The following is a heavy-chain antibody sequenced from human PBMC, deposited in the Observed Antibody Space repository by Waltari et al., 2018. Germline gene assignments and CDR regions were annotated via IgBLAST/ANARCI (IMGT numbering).Heavy chain of an antibody. CDR1: GGSFSGYY. CDR2: INHSGRT. J-gene: IGHJ6*03. CDR3: ARANTIFGVIRTWYYMDV. V-gene: IGHV4-34*01. D-gene: IGHD3-3*01. Sequence: QVQLQQWGAGLLKPSETLSLTCVVSGGSFSGYYWSRIRQPPGTGLEWIGEINHSGRTNYNPSLKSRVTISIDTSKIQFSLKLRSVTVADTAVYYCARANTIFGVIRTWYYMDVWGKGTPVTVSS.